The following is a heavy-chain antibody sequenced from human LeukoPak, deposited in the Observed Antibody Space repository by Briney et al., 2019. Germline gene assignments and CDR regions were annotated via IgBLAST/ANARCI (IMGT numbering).Heavy chain of an antibody. V-gene: IGHV1-46*01. Sequence: ASVKVSCKASGYTFTSYYMHWVRQAPGQGLEWMGIINPSGGSTSYAQKFQGRVTMTRDTSTSTVYMELSSLRSEDTAVYYCARDLGFLEWLEYGMDVWGQGTTVTVSS. CDR3: ARDLGFLEWLEYGMDV. D-gene: IGHD3-3*01. CDR2: INPSGGST. CDR1: GYTFTSYY. J-gene: IGHJ6*02.